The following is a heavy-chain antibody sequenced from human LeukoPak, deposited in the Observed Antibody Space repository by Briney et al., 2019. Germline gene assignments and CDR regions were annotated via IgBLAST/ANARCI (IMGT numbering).Heavy chain of an antibody. J-gene: IGHJ5*02. CDR3: ARGGRDFNWFDP. CDR2: ISSSSTI. D-gene: IGHD3/OR15-3a*01. Sequence: GGSLRLSCAASGFTFSSYSMNWVRQAPGKGLEWVSYISSSSTIYYADSVKGRFTISRDNAKNSLYLQMNSLRAEDTAVYYCARGGRDFNWFDPWGQGTLVTVSS. V-gene: IGHV3-48*01. CDR1: GFTFSSYS.